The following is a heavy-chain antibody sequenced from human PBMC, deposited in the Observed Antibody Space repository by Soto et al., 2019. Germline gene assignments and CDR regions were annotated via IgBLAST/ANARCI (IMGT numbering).Heavy chain of an antibody. CDR1: GGPFSSYA. CDR3: ARMDRRAAPLVYYYYYYGMDV. V-gene: IGHV1-69*13. J-gene: IGHJ6*02. D-gene: IGHD6-6*01. CDR2: IIPIFGTA. Sequence: ASVKVSSKASGGPFSSYAISWVRQAPGQGLEWMRGIIPIFGTANYAQKFQGRVTITADESTSTAYMELSSLRSEDTAVYYCARMDRRAAPLVYYYYYYGMDVWGQGTTVTVS.